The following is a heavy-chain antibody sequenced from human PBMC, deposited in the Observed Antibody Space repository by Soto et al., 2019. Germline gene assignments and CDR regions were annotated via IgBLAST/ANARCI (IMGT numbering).Heavy chain of an antibody. D-gene: IGHD3-16*01. Sequence: EVQLLESGEDLVQPGGSLRLSCVGSGFSFDNYGMSWVRQAPGKGLEWVSAIKSDGSSTYYAASVKDRFTISRDNSKNTLYLQLYSLRAEDTAVYYCAQLGLMTFSHKHYFNHWGRGTLVTVSS. CDR1: GFSFDNYG. CDR2: IKSDGSST. J-gene: IGHJ4*02. V-gene: IGHV3-23*01. CDR3: AQLGLMTFSHKHYFNH.